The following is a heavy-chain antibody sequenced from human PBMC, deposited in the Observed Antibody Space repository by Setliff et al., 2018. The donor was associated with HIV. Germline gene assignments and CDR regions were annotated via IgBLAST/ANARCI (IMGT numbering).Heavy chain of an antibody. CDR1: GFTFSSYG. V-gene: IGHV3-33*03. CDR2: IWYDGSNK. D-gene: IGHD4-4*01. J-gene: IGHJ4*02. Sequence: GGSLRLSCAASGFTFSSYGMHWVRQAPGKGLEWVAVIWYDGSNKYYVDSVKGRFTTSRDNAKNSLYLQMNSLRAEDTAVYYCAQITVMGYWGQGTLVTVSS. CDR3: AQITVMGY.